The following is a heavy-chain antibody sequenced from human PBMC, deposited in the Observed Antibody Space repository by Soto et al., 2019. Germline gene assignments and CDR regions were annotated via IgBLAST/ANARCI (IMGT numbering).Heavy chain of an antibody. J-gene: IGHJ4*02. CDR2: IWSDGSKD. V-gene: IGHV3-33*01. CDR1: GLIFSRSG. Sequence: QLQLVESGGGLVKPGGSLRPSCAPSGLIFSRSGMHWVRQAPGKGLEWVAMIWSDGSKDYYADSMRGRFTISRDDSKSMLYLQMGSLTADDTAVYYWARDKGVTCLDDWGQGTLVTVSS. CDR3: ARDKGVTCLDD. D-gene: IGHD3-16*02.